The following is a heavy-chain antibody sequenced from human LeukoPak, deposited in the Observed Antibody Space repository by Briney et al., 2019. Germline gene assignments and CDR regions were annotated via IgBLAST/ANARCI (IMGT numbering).Heavy chain of an antibody. CDR1: GYTLTELS. V-gene: IGHV1-46*01. CDR2: INPSGGST. CDR3: ARDSSPVYSSGTLDY. Sequence: ASVKASCKVSGYTLTELSMHWVRQAPGQGLEWMGIINPSGGSTSYAQKFQGRVTMTRDTSTSTVYMELSSLRSEDTAVYYCARDSSPVYSSGTLDYWGQGTLVTVSS. D-gene: IGHD6-19*01. J-gene: IGHJ4*02.